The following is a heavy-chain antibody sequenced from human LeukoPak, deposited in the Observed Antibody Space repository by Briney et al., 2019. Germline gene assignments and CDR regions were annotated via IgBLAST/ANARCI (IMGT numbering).Heavy chain of an antibody. J-gene: IGHJ4*02. CDR1: GDSVSSNSAT. V-gene: IGHV6-1*01. Sequence: SQTLSLTCAISGDSVSSNSATWNWIRQSPLRGLEWLGRTYYRSQWNNDYAASVKSRIDINPETSKNQFSLQLNSVTPEDTAVYYRAGGRGSSADFDYWGQGTLVTVSS. D-gene: IGHD6-6*01. CDR3: AGGRGSSADFDY. CDR2: TYYRSQWNN.